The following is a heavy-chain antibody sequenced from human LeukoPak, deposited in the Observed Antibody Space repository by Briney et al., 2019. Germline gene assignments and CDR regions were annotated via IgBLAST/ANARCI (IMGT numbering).Heavy chain of an antibody. CDR1: GFTFSSYS. D-gene: IGHD3-22*01. Sequence: GGSLRLSCAASGFTFSSYSMNWVRQAPGKGLEWVSSIGSSSSYIYYAHSVKGRFTISRDNAKNSLYLQMNSLRAEDTAVYYCAREILVTMIVVDDAFDIWGQGTMVTVSS. J-gene: IGHJ3*02. CDR3: AREILVTMIVVDDAFDI. CDR2: IGSSSSYI. V-gene: IGHV3-21*01.